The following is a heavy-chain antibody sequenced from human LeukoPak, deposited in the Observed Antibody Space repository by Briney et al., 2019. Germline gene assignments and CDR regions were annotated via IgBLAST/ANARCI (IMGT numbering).Heavy chain of an antibody. V-gene: IGHV3-30*02. J-gene: IGHJ4*03. CDR2: IRYDGSNK. Sequence: GGSLRLSCAASGFTFSSYGIHWVRQAPGKGLEWVTFIRYDGSNKHYADSVKGRFTISRDNSKNTLYLQMNSLRAEDTAVYYCAKGGNYGDYVGGFDHWVHGNLVTVSS. D-gene: IGHD4-17*01. CDR3: AKGGNYGDYVGGFDH. CDR1: GFTFSSYG.